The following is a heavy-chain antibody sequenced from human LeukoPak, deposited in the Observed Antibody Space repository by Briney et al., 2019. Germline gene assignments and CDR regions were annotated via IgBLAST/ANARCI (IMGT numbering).Heavy chain of an antibody. CDR1: GYSISNGYH. J-gene: IGHJ4*02. CDR3: ARHTYPYGPIDY. Sequence: SETLSLTCTVSGYSISNGYHWGWIRQAPGKGLEWIGSIYYSGSTYYNPSLKSRVTISVDTSKNKFSLNLSSVTAADTAVYYCARHTYPYGPIDYWGQGTLVTVSS. V-gene: IGHV4-38-2*02. D-gene: IGHD2-2*02. CDR2: IYYSGST.